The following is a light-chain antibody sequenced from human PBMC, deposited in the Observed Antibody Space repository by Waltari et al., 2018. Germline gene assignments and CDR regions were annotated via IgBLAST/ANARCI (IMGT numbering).Light chain of an antibody. J-gene: IGLJ2*01. Sequence: SYELTQPPSMSVSPGQRASITCSGDKLGDKYTSWYQQKPGQSPVLVISQNTKRPSGILERFAGSNAGNTATLTIGGTQAVDEADYYCQAWDSSIVVFGGGTKLTVL. CDR2: QNT. CDR1: KLGDKY. V-gene: IGLV3-1*01. CDR3: QAWDSSIVV.